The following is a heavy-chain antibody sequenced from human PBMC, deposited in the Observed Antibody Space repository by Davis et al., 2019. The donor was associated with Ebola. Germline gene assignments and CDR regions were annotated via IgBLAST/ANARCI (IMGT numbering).Heavy chain of an antibody. Sequence: APVKVSCKASGYTFTTYHIHWVRQAPGQGLEWIGIINTSAGSTFSAQKFQGRVTLTRDTSTSTVYMELSSLTSEDTAVYFCAREEDYWGQGTLVTVSS. J-gene: IGHJ4*02. CDR2: INTSAGST. CDR3: AREEDY. V-gene: IGHV1-46*01. CDR1: GYTFTTYH.